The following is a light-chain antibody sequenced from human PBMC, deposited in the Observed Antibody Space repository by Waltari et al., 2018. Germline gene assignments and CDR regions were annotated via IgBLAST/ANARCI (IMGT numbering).Light chain of an antibody. J-gene: IGKJ4*01. CDR2: DAS. CDR3: QQYESLPLS. Sequence: DIQMTQSPSSLSASIGDRVIITCQASQGIGKFFSWVQQKPGNAPKVLISDASNLETGVPSRFSGSGFGTYFTFTINSLQPEDIGTYYCQQYESLPLSFGGGTKVEVK. V-gene: IGKV1-33*01. CDR1: QGIGKF.